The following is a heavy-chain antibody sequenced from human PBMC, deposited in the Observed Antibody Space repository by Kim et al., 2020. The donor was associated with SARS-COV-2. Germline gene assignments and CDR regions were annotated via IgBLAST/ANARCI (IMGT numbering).Heavy chain of an antibody. CDR2: ISTDGRET. V-gene: IGHV3-64D*09. CDR1: GFSFSHYA. Sequence: GGSLRLSCSVFGFSFSHYAMYWVRQAPGKGLEYVSAISTDGRETFYTDSVKGRFTISIDNSKNTLYLQMTSLRPEDTALYYCVKTSSTWPRHFDYWGQGTLVTVSS. J-gene: IGHJ4*02. CDR3: VKTSSTWPRHFDY. D-gene: IGHD6-13*01.